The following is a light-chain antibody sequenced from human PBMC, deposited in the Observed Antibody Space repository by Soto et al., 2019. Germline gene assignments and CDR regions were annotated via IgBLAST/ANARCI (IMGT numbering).Light chain of an antibody. CDR3: CSYAGSHFL. CDR2: DVS. J-gene: IGLJ2*01. Sequence: QSALTQPRSVSGSTGQSVTISCTGTSSDVGGYNYVSWYQQHPGKAPKLMIYDVSQRPSGVPDRFSGSKSGNTASLTISGLQAEDEADYYCCSYAGSHFLFGGGTKLTVL. V-gene: IGLV2-11*01. CDR1: SSDVGGYNY.